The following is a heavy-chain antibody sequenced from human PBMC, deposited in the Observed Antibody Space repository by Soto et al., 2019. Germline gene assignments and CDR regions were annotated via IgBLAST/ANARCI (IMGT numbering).Heavy chain of an antibody. CDR3: ARRGYSSSSLFGQAYYYYGMDV. Sequence: ASVKVSCKASGYTFTGYYMHWVRQAPGQGLEWMGWINPNSGGTNYAQKFQGWVTMTRDTSISTAYMELSRRRSDDTAVYYCARRGYSSSSLFGQAYYYYGMDVWGQGTTITVS. V-gene: IGHV1-2*04. D-gene: IGHD6-6*01. CDR2: INPNSGGT. CDR1: GYTFTGYY. J-gene: IGHJ6*02.